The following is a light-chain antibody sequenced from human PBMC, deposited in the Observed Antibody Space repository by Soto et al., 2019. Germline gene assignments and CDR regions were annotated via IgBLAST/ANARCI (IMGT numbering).Light chain of an antibody. CDR1: QSVLSSSNNKNY. CDR2: WAS. J-gene: IGKJ4*01. V-gene: IGKV4-1*01. CDR3: QQYYSTPLT. Sequence: DIVMTQSPDSLPVSLGERATINCKSSQSVLSSSNNKNYLAWYQLKSGQPPKLLIYWASTRESGVPDRFSGSGSGTDFTLTISSLQAEDVAVYYCQQYYSTPLTFGGGTKVDIK.